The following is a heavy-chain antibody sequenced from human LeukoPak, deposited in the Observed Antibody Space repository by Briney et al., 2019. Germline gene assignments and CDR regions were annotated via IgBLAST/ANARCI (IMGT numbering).Heavy chain of an antibody. CDR2: ITGTSDRT. CDR3: ASMRGYFEY. Sequence: GGSLRLSCAASGFSFSNFGKAWVRQAPGKGLEWVSAITGTSDRTYYADSVKGRFTISRDNSKNTLYLQMNSLRAEDTAVYYCASMRGYFEYWAQGTLVSVSS. V-gene: IGHV3-23*01. CDR1: GFSFSNFG. J-gene: IGHJ4*02.